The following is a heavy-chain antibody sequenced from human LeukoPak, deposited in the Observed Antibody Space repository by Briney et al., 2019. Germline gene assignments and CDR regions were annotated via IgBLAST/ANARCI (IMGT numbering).Heavy chain of an antibody. V-gene: IGHV3-21*01. CDR3: ARRYSSSWFKPFDL. J-gene: IGHJ3*01. CDR2: ISSSSSYI. Sequence: GGSLRLSCAASAFTFSSYSMNWVRQAPGKGLEWVSSISSSSSYIYYADSVKGRFTISRDNAKNSLYLQMNSLRAEDTAVYYCARRYSSSWFKPFDLWGQGTMVTVSS. CDR1: AFTFSSYS. D-gene: IGHD6-13*01.